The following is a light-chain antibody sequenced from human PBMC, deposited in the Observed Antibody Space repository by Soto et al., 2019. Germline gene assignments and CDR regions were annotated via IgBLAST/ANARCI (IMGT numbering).Light chain of an antibody. Sequence: EIVMTQSPATLSVSPGGRATLSCRASQSVSSYLAWYQQKPGQAPRLLIYGASTRATGIPARFSGSGSGTEFTLTISSLQSEDFAVYYCQQYNNWPQTFGQGTKVDIK. CDR2: GAS. V-gene: IGKV3-15*01. J-gene: IGKJ1*01. CDR1: QSVSSY. CDR3: QQYNNWPQT.